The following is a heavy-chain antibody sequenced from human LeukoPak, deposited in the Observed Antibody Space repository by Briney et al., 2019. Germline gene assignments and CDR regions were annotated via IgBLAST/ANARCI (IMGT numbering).Heavy chain of an antibody. D-gene: IGHD3-9*01. Sequence: GGSLRLSCAASGFTVSSNYMSWVRQAPGKGLEWVSVIYSGGSTYYADSVKGRFTISRDNSKNTPYLQMNSLRAEGTAVYYCAKGLGPRNFDILIGFYRVGAFDIWGQGTMVTVSS. CDR2: IYSGGST. CDR3: AKGLGPRNFDILIGFYRVGAFDI. CDR1: GFTVSSNY. J-gene: IGHJ3*02. V-gene: IGHV3-53*01.